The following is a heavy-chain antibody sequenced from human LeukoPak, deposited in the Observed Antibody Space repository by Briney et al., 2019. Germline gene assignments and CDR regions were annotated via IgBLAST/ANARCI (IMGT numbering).Heavy chain of an antibody. CDR2: IKSKTDGGTT. J-gene: IGHJ4*02. D-gene: IGHD6-19*01. V-gene: IGHV3-15*01. CDR1: GFTFSNAW. CDR3: TTDLSAVPGTFDY. Sequence: GGSLRLSCAASGFTFSNAWMSWVRQAPGKGLEWVGRIKSKTDGGTTDYAAPVKGRFSISRDDSKNTLYLQMDSLKTEDTAVYYCTTDLSAVPGTFDYWGKGTLVTVSS.